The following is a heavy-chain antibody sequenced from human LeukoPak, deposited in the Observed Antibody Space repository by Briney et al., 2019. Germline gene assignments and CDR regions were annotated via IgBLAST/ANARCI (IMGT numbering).Heavy chain of an antibody. V-gene: IGHV1-2*02. CDR3: ARELGYSSSWYRTNRDWFDP. J-gene: IGHJ5*02. D-gene: IGHD6-13*01. CDR2: INPNSGGT. Sequence: ASVKVSCKASGYTLTGYYMHWVRQAPGQGLEWMGWINPNSGGTNYAQKFQGRVTMTRDTSISTAYMELSRLRSDDTAVYYCARELGYSSSWYRTNRDWFDPWGQGTLVTVSS. CDR1: GYTLTGYY.